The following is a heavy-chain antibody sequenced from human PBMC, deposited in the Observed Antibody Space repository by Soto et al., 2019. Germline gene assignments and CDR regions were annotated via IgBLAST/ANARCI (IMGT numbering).Heavy chain of an antibody. D-gene: IGHD3-22*01. CDR1: GDSVASNSAA. CDR2: ASYRFKWYT. J-gene: IGHJ6*02. Sequence: SQTLSLTCAISGDSVASNSAAWNWIRQSPSRGLEWVGWASYRFKWYTDFAESLKSRITINPDTSTNQVSLQLKSVTPEDTAVYYCTTDATSGRYVNYDYGIDVWGQGTTVTVSS. CDR3: TTDATSGRYVNYDYGIDV. V-gene: IGHV6-1*01.